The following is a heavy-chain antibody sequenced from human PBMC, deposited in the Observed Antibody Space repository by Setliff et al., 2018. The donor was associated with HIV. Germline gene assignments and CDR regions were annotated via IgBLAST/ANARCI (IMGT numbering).Heavy chain of an antibody. CDR2: IWYDESHT. Sequence: PGGSLRLSCTASGFNFRNYGMHWVRQAPGKGLEWVAVIWYDESHTYYADSVKGRFTISRDNAKNSLYLQMNSLRAEDTAVYYCARVPYSSSWYDYYYYGMDVWGQGTTVTVSS. CDR3: ARVPYSSSWYDYYYYGMDV. D-gene: IGHD6-13*01. V-gene: IGHV3-33*01. J-gene: IGHJ6*02. CDR1: GFNFRNYG.